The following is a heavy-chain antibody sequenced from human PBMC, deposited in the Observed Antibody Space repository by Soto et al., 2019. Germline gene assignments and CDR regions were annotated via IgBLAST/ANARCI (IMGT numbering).Heavy chain of an antibody. J-gene: IGHJ4*02. CDR1: GGSISSYY. D-gene: IGHD4-17*01. Sequence: SETLSLTCTVSGGSISSYYWSWIRQPPGKGLEWIGYIYYSGSTNYNPSLKSRVTISVDTSKNQFSLKLSSVTAADTAVYYCAREVDDYGDPSFGYWGQGALVTVSS. CDR2: IYYSGST. V-gene: IGHV4-59*01. CDR3: AREVDDYGDPSFGY.